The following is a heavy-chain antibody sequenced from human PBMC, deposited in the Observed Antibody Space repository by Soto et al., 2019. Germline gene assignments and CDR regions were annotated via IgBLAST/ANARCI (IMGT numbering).Heavy chain of an antibody. CDR2: ISYDSSEI. V-gene: IGHV3-30*01. CDR3: AIARVGDSSLHH. J-gene: IGHJ4*01. Sequence: PVGSLRLSCVCSVCTFSNNAMHCVRQAPGKGLEWVAFISYDSSEIFYADSVKGRFTISRDNPENTLFLHMNSPRADDTAVYYCAIARVGDSSLHHWGQGILVNVSS. CDR1: VCTFSNNA. D-gene: IGHD3-16*01.